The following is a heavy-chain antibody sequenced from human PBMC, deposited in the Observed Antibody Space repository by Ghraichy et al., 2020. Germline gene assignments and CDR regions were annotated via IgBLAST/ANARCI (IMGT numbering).Heavy chain of an antibody. CDR1: GFTFSSYS. Sequence: GGSLRLSCAASGFTFSSYSMNWVRQAPGKGLEWVSSISSSSSYIYYADSVKGRFTISRDNAKNSLYLQMNSLRAEDTAVYYCARPNVGYDSTYAFDIWGQGTMVTVSS. D-gene: IGHD3-22*01. V-gene: IGHV3-21*01. CDR3: ARPNVGYDSTYAFDI. CDR2: ISSSSSYI. J-gene: IGHJ3*02.